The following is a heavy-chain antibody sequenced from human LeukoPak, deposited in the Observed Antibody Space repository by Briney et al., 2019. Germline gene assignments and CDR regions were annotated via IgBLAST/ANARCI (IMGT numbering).Heavy chain of an antibody. D-gene: IGHD5-18*01. J-gene: IGHJ3*02. V-gene: IGHV3-66*01. Sequence: GGSLRLFCAASGFTVSGYFLSWVRQAPGKVLECVSVVYADGSTHYAYSLRGRFTISRDKSRNSVFLQMNNLRADDTALYYCARTRIQLWPDSFDIWGQGTAVSVSS. CDR1: GFTVSGYF. CDR2: VYADGST. CDR3: ARTRIQLWPDSFDI.